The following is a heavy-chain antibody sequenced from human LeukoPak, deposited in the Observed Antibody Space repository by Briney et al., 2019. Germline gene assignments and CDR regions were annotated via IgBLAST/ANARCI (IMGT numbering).Heavy chain of an antibody. CDR1: GFTFSNYA. D-gene: IGHD4-17*01. CDR3: AKKFRGTTVISGDYFDY. J-gene: IGHJ4*02. V-gene: IGHV3-23*01. CDR2: ISGSGSST. Sequence: GGSLRLSCAASGFTFSNYAMTWVRQAPGKGLEWVSGISGSGSSTYYADSVKGRFTISRDNSKNTLYLQMNSLRAEDTAVYYCAKKFRGTTVISGDYFDYWGQGTLVTVSS.